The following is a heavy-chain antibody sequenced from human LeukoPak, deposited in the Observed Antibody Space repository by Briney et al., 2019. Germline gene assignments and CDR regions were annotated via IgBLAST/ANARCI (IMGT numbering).Heavy chain of an antibody. D-gene: IGHD3-10*01. CDR2: ISWDGGST. J-gene: IGHJ4*02. Sequence: GGSLRLSCAASGFTFDDYTMHWVRQAPGKGLEWVSLISWDGGSTYYADSVKGRFTISRDNSKNSLYLQMNSLRTEDTALYYCAKDTHCGSGSQFDYWGRGTLVSVSS. CDR1: GFTFDDYT. CDR3: AKDTHCGSGSQFDY. V-gene: IGHV3-43*01.